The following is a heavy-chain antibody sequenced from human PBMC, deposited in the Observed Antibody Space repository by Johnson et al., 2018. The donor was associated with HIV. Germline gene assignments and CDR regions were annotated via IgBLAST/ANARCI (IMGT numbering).Heavy chain of an antibody. CDR1: GFTVSSNY. V-gene: IGHV3-66*01. CDR3: ARGSRYTYDNDDAYLLHAFDF. CDR2: IYSGGST. Sequence: VQLVESGGGLVQPGGSLRLSCAASGFTVSSNYMNWVRQAPGKGLEWVSIIYSGGSTYYADSVKGRFTISRDSSKNTLYLQMNSLRVEDTAVYYCARGSRYTYDNDDAYLLHAFDFWGQGTMVTVSS. D-gene: IGHD3-22*01. J-gene: IGHJ3*01.